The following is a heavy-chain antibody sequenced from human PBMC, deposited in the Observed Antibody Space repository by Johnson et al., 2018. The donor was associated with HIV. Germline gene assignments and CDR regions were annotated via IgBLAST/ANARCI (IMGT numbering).Heavy chain of an antibody. J-gene: IGHJ3*02. Sequence: VHLVESGGGLVQPGGSLRLSCAASGFTFSRYWLNWVRQAPGKGLEWVANIKHDGSETYSVDSVKGRFTISRDNAKNSLYLQMNSLRAEDTALYYCAKDRIVGAIGDAFDIWGQGTMVTVS. CDR3: AKDRIVGAIGDAFDI. D-gene: IGHD1-26*01. V-gene: IGHV3-7*03. CDR2: IKHDGSET. CDR1: GFTFSRYW.